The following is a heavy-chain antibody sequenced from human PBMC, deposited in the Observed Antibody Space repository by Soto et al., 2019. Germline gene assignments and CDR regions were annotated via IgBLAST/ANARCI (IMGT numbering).Heavy chain of an antibody. V-gene: IGHV1-69*02. J-gene: IGHJ6*01. CDR3: ASSKSTFLDDYYHSGMGV. CDR1: GGTFSSSS. D-gene: IGHD2-2*01. CDR2: IIPILGIA. Sequence: QVQLVQSGAEVKKPGSSVKVSCKASGGTFSSSSISWVRQSPGHELERMGRIIPILGIANHAQKLQGRVTITADKTTDTAYMDPSSPRAADTAAYYCASSKSTFLDDYYHSGMGVRGQGTRLSVPS.